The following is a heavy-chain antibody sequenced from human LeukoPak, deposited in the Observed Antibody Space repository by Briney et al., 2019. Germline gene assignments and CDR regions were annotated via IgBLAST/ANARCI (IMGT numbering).Heavy chain of an antibody. Sequence: TSETLSLTCTVSGGSIGSYYWSWIRQPPGKGLEWIGYISYSGNTNYNPSLKNRVTISFDTSKNQFSLKLSSVTAADTAVYYCARGRGYCSSTSCPRGYWYFDLWGRGTLVTVSS. V-gene: IGHV4-59*12. J-gene: IGHJ2*01. D-gene: IGHD2-2*01. CDR2: ISYSGNT. CDR3: ARGRGYCSSTSCPRGYWYFDL. CDR1: GGSIGSYY.